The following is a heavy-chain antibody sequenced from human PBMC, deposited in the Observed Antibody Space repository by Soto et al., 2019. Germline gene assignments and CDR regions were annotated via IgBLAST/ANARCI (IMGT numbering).Heavy chain of an antibody. CDR1: GDSVSSNTAS. Sequence: LTCVISGDSVSSNTASWNWIRQSPSRGLEWLGRTYFRSKWYNDYAVSVKSRIIINPDTSNNQFSLQLNSVTPEDTAVYFCGRDLTSNANCIDPWGQGTLVTVSS. V-gene: IGHV6-1*01. J-gene: IGHJ5*02. D-gene: IGHD2-2*01. CDR2: TYFRSKWYN. CDR3: GRDLTSNANCIDP.